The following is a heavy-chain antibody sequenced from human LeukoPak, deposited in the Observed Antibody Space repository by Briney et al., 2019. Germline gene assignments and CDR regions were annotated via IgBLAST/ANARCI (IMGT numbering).Heavy chain of an antibody. J-gene: IGHJ4*02. CDR1: RFAFSNYW. Sequence: GGSLRLSCVASRFAFSNYWMSWVRQAPGKGLEWVANINQDGSKKVYADSMKGRFTISRDNAKESLYLQLNSLRADDTAVYYCAKWGPHCVGDYCPALDSWGQGTLVTVSS. D-gene: IGHD2-21*02. CDR2: INQDGSKK. CDR3: AKWGPHCVGDYCPALDS. V-gene: IGHV3-7*01.